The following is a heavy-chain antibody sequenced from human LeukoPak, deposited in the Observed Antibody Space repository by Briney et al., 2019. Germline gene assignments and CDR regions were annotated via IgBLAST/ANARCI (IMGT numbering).Heavy chain of an antibody. CDR3: ARDRDSSGYYYGNYFDY. CDR1: GGSISSGSYY. V-gene: IGHV4-61*02. D-gene: IGHD3-22*01. Sequence: PSETLSLTCTVSGGSISSGSYYWSWIRQPAGKGLEWIGRIYTSGSTNYNPSLKSRVTISVDTSKNQFSLKLSSVTAADTAVYYCARDRDSSGYYYGNYFDYWGQGTLVTVSS. CDR2: IYTSGST. J-gene: IGHJ4*02.